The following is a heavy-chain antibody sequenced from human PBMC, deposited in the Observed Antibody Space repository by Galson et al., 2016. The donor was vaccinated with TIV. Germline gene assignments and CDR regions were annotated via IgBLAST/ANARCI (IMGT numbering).Heavy chain of an antibody. D-gene: IGHD3-16*02. J-gene: IGHJ4*02. Sequence: SLRLSCAASGFSFPSFAMNWVRHAPGRGLEWVANIEEDGSETYYVDSVKGRFTVSRDNAKNSLHLQMNSLRAEDTAVYYCFIGHYSDSWGQGTLVTGSS. CDR2: IEEDGSET. V-gene: IGHV3-7*01. CDR1: GFSFPSFA. CDR3: FIGHYSDS.